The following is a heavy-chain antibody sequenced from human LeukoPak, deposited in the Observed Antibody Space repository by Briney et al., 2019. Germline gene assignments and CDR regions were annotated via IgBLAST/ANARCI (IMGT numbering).Heavy chain of an antibody. CDR2: INGDGSST. CDR1: GFTFSRFW. J-gene: IGHJ6*02. V-gene: IGHV3-74*01. Sequence: GGSLRLSCAASGFTFSRFWMHWVRHAPGKGLVWVSRINGDGSSTNYADSVKGRFTISRDNAKNTLYLQMNSLRAEDTAVYYCARDPNHGNLDYYYYYGMDVWGQGTTVTVSS. D-gene: IGHD1-1*01. CDR3: ARDPNHGNLDYYYYYGMDV.